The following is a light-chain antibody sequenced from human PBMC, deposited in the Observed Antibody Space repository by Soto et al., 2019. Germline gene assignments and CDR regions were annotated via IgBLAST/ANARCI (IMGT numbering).Light chain of an antibody. V-gene: IGKV3-11*01. CDR1: PSVPNY. CDR3: QQRNIWPPVT. J-gene: IGKJ5*01. CDR2: GAF. Sequence: EIVLTQSPASLAVSPGERATLSCRASPSVPNYLAWYQQKPGQAPRLLIYGAFNRATGIPARFSGSGSGADFTLTISSLEPEDFAVYYCQQRNIWPPVTFGQGTRLEIK.